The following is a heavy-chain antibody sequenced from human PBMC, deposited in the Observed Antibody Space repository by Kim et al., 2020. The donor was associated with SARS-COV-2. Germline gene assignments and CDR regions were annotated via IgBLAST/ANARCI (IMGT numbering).Heavy chain of an antibody. J-gene: IGHJ4*02. D-gene: IGHD3-10*01. CDR2: T. CDR3: ARGARWFGDD. Sequence: TNYNPSLKSRVTISVDTNKNQFSLKLSSVTAADTAVYYCARGARWFGDDWGQGTLVTVSS. V-gene: IGHV4-61*02.